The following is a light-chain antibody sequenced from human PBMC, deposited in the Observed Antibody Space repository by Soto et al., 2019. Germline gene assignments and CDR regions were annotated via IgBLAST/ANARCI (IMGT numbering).Light chain of an antibody. V-gene: IGKV3-11*01. CDR2: DAS. J-gene: IGKJ1*01. Sequence: EIVLTQSPATLSLSPGEGATLSCRASQSISPHLAWYQQRPGQPPRLLIYDASNRATGIPARFSGSGSGTDFTLTINSLETEDFAVYYCQQRSDWPPWTFGQGTKVEIK. CDR1: QSISPH. CDR3: QQRSDWPPWT.